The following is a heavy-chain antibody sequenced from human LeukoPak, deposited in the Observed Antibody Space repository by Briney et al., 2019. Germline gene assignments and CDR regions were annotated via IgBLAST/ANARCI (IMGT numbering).Heavy chain of an antibody. V-gene: IGHV1-2*02. J-gene: IGHJ4*02. D-gene: IGHD6-13*01. CDR1: GYTFTGYY. CDR2: INPNGGDT. Sequence: ASVKVSCKASGYTFTGYYMHWVRQAPGQGLQWMGWINPNGGDTKYAQKFQGRVTMTRDTSISTAYMELSRLRSDDTAVYYCARVPGIAAAPTRAWGQGTLVTVSS. CDR3: ARVPGIAAAPTRA.